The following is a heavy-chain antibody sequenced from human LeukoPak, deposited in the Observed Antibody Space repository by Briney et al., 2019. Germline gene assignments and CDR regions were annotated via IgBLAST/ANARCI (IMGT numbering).Heavy chain of an antibody. CDR1: GFTFDGYA. Sequence: PGRSLRLSCAASGFTFDGYALHWVRQVPGRGLEWVSGISWNSGSIGYADSVKGRFTISRDNAKNSLYLQMNSLRTEDTALYYCAKDKGVTGTYYMDVWAKGPRSPSP. D-gene: IGHD6-19*01. V-gene: IGHV3-9*01. J-gene: IGHJ6*03. CDR2: ISWNSGSI. CDR3: AKDKGVTGTYYMDV.